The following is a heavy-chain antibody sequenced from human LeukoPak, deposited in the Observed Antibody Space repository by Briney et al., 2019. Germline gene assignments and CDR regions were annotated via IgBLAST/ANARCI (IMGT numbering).Heavy chain of an antibody. Sequence: ASVKVSCKASGYTFTSYGISWVRQAPGQGLEWMGWISAYNGNTNYAQKLQGRVTMTTDTSTSTAYMELRSLRSDDTAVHYCARAPELYGSNNRDFDYWGQGTLVTVSS. CDR3: ARAPELYGSNNRDFDY. D-gene: IGHD4/OR15-4a*01. CDR2: ISAYNGNT. CDR1: GYTFTSYG. V-gene: IGHV1-18*01. J-gene: IGHJ4*02.